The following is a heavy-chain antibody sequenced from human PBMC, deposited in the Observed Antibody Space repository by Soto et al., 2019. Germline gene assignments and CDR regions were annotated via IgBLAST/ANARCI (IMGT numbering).Heavy chain of an antibody. CDR3: ARVSLVGPSGGRYFDY. J-gene: IGHJ4*02. CDR1: GFTFSAHY. CDR2: IKNKANSYTT. D-gene: IGHD1-26*01. Sequence: EVQLVESGGGLVQPGGSLRLSCAASGFTFSAHYMDWVRQAPGKGLEWVGRIKNKANSYTTEYAASVEGRFTISREDSQNSLYLQMNRLKTADTAVYYCARVSLVGPSGGRYFDYWGQGSQVAVSS. V-gene: IGHV3-72*01.